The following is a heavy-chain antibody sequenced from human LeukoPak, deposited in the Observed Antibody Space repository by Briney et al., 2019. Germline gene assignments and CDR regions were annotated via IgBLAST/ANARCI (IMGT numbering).Heavy chain of an antibody. CDR1: GFTFSSYA. D-gene: IGHD6-6*01. CDR2: ISYDGSNK. J-gene: IGHJ4*02. Sequence: PGGSLRLSCAASGFTFSSYAMHWVRQAPGKGLEWVAVISYDGSNKYYADSVKGRFTISRDNSKNTLYLQMNSLRAEDTAVYYCARGSYSSSGLTGSHWGQGTLVTVSS. CDR3: ARGSYSSSGLTGSH. V-gene: IGHV3-30-3*01.